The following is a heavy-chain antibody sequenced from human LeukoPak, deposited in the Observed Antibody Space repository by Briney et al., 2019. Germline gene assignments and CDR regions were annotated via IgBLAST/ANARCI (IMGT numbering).Heavy chain of an antibody. CDR2: IFHNGKT. Sequence: KPSVTLSLTCTVSGGSVSTSDYYWGWIRQTPGKGLEWIGDIFHNGKTNYNPSLKGRVTISIDTSNNQFSLRLPSVTAADTAVYYCARIFDSWGQGTLVTVSS. J-gene: IGHJ4*02. V-gene: IGHV4-39*07. CDR3: ARIFDS. CDR1: GGSVSTSDYY.